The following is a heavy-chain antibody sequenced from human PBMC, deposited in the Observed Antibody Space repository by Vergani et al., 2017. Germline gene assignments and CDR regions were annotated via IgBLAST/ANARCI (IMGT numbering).Heavy chain of an antibody. V-gene: IGHV1-69*04. J-gene: IGHJ6*02. CDR2: IIPILGIA. CDR1: GGTFSSYA. Sequence: QVQLVQSGAEVKKPGSSVKVSCKASGGTFSSYAISWVRQAPGQGLEWMGRIIPILGIANYAQKFQGRVTITADKSTSTAYMELSSLRSEDTAVYYCARGAYYDCWSGYSRYGMDVWGQGTTVTVSS. D-gene: IGHD3-3*01. CDR3: ARGAYYDCWSGYSRYGMDV.